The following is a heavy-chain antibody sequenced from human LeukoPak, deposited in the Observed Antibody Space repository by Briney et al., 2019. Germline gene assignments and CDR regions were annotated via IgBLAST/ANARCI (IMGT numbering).Heavy chain of an antibody. CDR1: GGTFSSYA. D-gene: IGHD3-22*01. CDR3: ARTYYYDSIGYYNWFDL. CDR2: INPSGGST. J-gene: IGHJ5*01. Sequence: ASVKVSCKASGGTFSSYAISWVRQAPGQGLEWMGIINPSGGSTSYAQKFQGRVTMTRDTSTSTVYMELSSLRSEDTAVYYCARTYYYDSIGYYNWFDLWGQGTLVTVSS. V-gene: IGHV1-46*01.